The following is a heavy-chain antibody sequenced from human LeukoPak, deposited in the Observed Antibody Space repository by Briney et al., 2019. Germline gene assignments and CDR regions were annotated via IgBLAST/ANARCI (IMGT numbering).Heavy chain of an antibody. CDR2: IYSDGST. Sequence: QPGGSLRLSCAASGFTFSSYAMSWVRQAPGKGLEWVSVIYSDGSTYYADSVKGRFTISRDNSKNTVYLQMNGLRAEDTAVYYCARLGRSYGTEYWGQGTLATVTS. J-gene: IGHJ4*02. V-gene: IGHV3-23*03. CDR1: GFTFSSYA. D-gene: IGHD3-16*01. CDR3: ARLGRSYGTEY.